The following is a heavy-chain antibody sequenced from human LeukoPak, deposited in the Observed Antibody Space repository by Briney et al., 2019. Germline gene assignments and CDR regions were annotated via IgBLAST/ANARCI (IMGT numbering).Heavy chain of an antibody. CDR3: ARTRYYYGSRSYGAPYYFDY. J-gene: IGHJ4*02. V-gene: IGHV4-39*01. CDR1: GGSISSNSYY. D-gene: IGHD3-10*01. Sequence: SETLSLTCTVSGGSISSNSYYWGWIRQPPGKGLEWIGSIYYSGSTYYNPSLKNPLTISVDTSKNQFSLKLSSVTAADTAVYYCARTRYYYGSRSYGAPYYFDYWGQGTLVTVSS. CDR2: IYYSGST.